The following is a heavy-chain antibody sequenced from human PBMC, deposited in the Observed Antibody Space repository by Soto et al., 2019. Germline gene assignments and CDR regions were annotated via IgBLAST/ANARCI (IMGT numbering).Heavy chain of an antibody. CDR1: GGTFSSYT. CDR3: AADRLPADRYKWVDP. J-gene: IGHJ5*02. Sequence: SVKGSCKASGGTFSSYTISWVRQAPGQGLEWMGRIIPILGIANYAQKFQGRVTITADKSTSTAYMELSSLISEDTAVYYCAADRLPADRYKWVDPWGLGTLVTVSS. CDR2: IIPILGIA. D-gene: IGHD1-20*01. V-gene: IGHV1-69*02.